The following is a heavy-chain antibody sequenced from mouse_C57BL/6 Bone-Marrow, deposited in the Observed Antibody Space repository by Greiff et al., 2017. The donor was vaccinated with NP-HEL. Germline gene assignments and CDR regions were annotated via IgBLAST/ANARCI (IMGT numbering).Heavy chain of an antibody. CDR2: IHPNSGST. CDR1: GYTFTSYW. J-gene: IGHJ1*03. CDR3: ARSRDVWYFDV. Sequence: QVQLQQPGAELVKPGASVKLSCKASGYTFTSYWMHWVKQRPGQGLEWIGMIHPNSGSTNYNEKFKSKATLTVDKSSSTAYMQLSSLTSEDSAVYYCARSRDVWYFDVWGTGTTVTVSS. D-gene: IGHD3-3*01. V-gene: IGHV1-64*01.